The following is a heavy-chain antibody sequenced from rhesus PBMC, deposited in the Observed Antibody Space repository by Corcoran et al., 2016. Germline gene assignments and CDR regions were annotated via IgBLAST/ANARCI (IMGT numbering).Heavy chain of an antibody. Sequence: QLQLQESGPGLVKPSETLSVTCAVSGGSISSNYWSWIRQPPGKGLEWIGRISGSVGSTDYNPSPTSRVTISTDTSKNQFSLKLSSVTAADTAVYYCARESGSYYLDAFDFWGQGLRVTVSS. J-gene: IGHJ3*01. V-gene: IGHV4-173*01. CDR2: ISGSVGST. CDR1: GGSISSNY. D-gene: IGHD3-16*01. CDR3: ARESGSYYLDAFDF.